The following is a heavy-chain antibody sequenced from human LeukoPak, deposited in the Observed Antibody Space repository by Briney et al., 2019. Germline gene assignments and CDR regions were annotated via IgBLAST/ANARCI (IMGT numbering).Heavy chain of an antibody. V-gene: IGHV4-31*03. D-gene: IGHD3-9*01. J-gene: IGHJ1*01. Sequence: PSETLSLTCTVSGGSISSGGHYWSWIRQRPGKGLEWIGYIFSSGHTYYNPSLKSRLTISVDTSENQFSLKLSSVTAADTAVYYCARDFRDYDILTGYYNVWYFQHWGQGTLVTVSS. CDR2: IFSSGHT. CDR1: GGSISSGGHY. CDR3: ARDFRDYDILTGYYNVWYFQH.